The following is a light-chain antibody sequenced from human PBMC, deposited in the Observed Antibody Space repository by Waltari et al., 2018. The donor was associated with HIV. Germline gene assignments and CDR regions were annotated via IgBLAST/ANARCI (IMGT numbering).Light chain of an antibody. V-gene: IGLV2-8*01. CDR3: NSYAGSNKVV. CDR2: EVS. Sequence: QSALTQPPSASGSPGQSVTISCTGTSSDVGGYNYVSWYQQHPGKAPKLMIYEVSKRPSGVPGRFSGYKSGNTASLTVSGRQAEDEADYYCNSYAGSNKVVFGGGTKVTVL. J-gene: IGLJ2*01. CDR1: SSDVGGYNY.